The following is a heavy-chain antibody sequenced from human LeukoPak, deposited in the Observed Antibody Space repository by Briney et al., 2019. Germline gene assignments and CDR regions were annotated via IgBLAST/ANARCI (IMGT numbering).Heavy chain of an antibody. CDR2: LNPKNGGT. Sequence: ASVKVSCKTSGYTFTDYYMHWVRQAPGQGLEWMGWLNPKNGGTSHAQRLEGRVIMTMDTSVRTAYMELTRLTSDDTAVYYCATLGGHSLTAQSGYWGQGTLVTVSS. J-gene: IGHJ4*02. CDR1: GYTFTDYY. D-gene: IGHD3-16*01. V-gene: IGHV1-2*02. CDR3: ATLGGHSLTAQSGY.